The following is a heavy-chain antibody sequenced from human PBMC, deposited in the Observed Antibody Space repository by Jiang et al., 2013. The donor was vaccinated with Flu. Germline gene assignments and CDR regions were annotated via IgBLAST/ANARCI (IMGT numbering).Heavy chain of an antibody. Sequence: KPTQTLTLTCTFSGFSLSTSGVGVGWIRQPPGKALEWLALIYWDDDKYSPSLKSRLTITKDTSKNQVVLTMTNMDPVDTATYYCAHRRAGRFHYWGQGTLVTVSS. V-gene: IGHV2-5*02. CDR1: GFSLSTSGVG. CDR3: AHRRAGRFHY. J-gene: IGHJ4*02. CDR2: IYWDDDK.